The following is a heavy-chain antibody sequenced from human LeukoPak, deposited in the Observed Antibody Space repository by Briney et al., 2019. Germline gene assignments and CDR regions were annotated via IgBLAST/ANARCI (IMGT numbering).Heavy chain of an antibody. CDR2: IRSKAYGGTT. V-gene: IGHV3-49*04. Sequence: GGSLRLSCTASGFTFGDYAMSWVRQAPGKGLEWVGFIRSKAYGGTTEYAASVKGRFTISRDDSKSIAYLQMNSLKTEDTAVYYCTSGSYGYYFDYWGQGTLVNVSS. CDR3: TSGSYGYYFDY. J-gene: IGHJ4*02. CDR1: GFTFGDYA. D-gene: IGHD1-26*01.